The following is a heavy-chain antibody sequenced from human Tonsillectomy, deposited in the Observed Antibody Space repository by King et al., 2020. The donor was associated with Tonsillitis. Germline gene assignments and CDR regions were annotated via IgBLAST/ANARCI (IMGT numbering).Heavy chain of an antibody. D-gene: IGHD3-3*01. V-gene: IGHV3-30-3*01. CDR2: ISYDGSNK. CDR3: ARDLALGSEYDPPTALHY. Sequence: VQLVESGGGVVQPGRSLRLSCAASGFTFSSYAMHWVRQAPGKGLEWVALISYDGSNKYYADSLKGRFTISRDNSKNMLFLQMSSLRPEDTAVYYCARDLALGSEYDPPTALHYGGQGTLVTVSS. CDR1: GFTFSSYA. J-gene: IGHJ4*02.